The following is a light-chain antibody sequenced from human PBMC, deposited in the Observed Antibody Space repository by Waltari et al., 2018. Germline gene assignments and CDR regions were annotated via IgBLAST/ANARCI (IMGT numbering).Light chain of an antibody. J-gene: IGKJ1*01. Sequence: DVVMTKSPLSLPVSLGQPASLSCKSSQSLVFSDGNTYLHWFQQRPGQSPRRRIYKVSNRDSGFPDRFSGRGSGTDFTLKISRVEAEDVGVYYCRQTTHWPRTFGQGTKVEMK. V-gene: IGKV2-30*01. CDR1: QSLVFSDGNTY. CDR2: KVS. CDR3: RQTTHWPRT.